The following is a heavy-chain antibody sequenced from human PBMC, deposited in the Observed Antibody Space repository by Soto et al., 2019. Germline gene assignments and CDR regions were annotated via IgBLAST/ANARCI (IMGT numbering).Heavy chain of an antibody. J-gene: IGHJ5*02. CDR2: IYYSGST. CDR3: ARKAAAGYNWFDP. Sequence: EPLSLTCTVSGGSISSYYWSWIRQPPGKGLEWIGYIYYSGSTNYNPSLKSRVTISVDTSRNQFSLKLSSVTAADTAVYYCARKAAAGYNWFDPWGQGTLVTVSS. CDR1: GGSISSYY. V-gene: IGHV4-59*01. D-gene: IGHD6-13*01.